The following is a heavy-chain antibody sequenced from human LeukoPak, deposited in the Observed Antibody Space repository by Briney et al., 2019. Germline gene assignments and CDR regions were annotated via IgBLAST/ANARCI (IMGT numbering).Heavy chain of an antibody. CDR2: IIPIFGTA. J-gene: IGHJ4*02. Sequence: ASVKVSCKASGGTFSSYAISWVRQAPGQGLEWMGGIIPIFGTANYAQKFQGRVTITADESTSTAYMELSSLRSEDTAVYYCARAPGIRYIQPLDYWGQGTLVTVSS. V-gene: IGHV1-69*01. D-gene: IGHD1-14*01. CDR3: ARAPGIRYIQPLDY. CDR1: GGTFSSYA.